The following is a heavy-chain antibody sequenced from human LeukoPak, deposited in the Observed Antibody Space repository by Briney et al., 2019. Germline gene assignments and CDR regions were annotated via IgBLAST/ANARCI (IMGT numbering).Heavy chain of an antibody. V-gene: IGHV3-7*01. Sequence: GGSLRLSCVVSGFTFSSYWMSWVRQAPGKGLEWVANINQDVSEKYCADSVKGRFTISRDNAKNSLYLQMNSLRAEDTAVYYCARSSSGYYYTTIDYWGQGTLVTVSS. J-gene: IGHJ4*02. CDR3: ARSSSGYYYTTIDY. CDR1: GFTFSSYW. CDR2: INQDVSEK. D-gene: IGHD3-22*01.